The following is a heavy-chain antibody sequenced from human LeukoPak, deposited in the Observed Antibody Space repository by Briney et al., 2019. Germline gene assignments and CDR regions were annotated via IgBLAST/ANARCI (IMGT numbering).Heavy chain of an antibody. Sequence: GGSLRLSCAASGFTVSSNYMSWVRQAPGKGLEWVSVIYSGGSTYYADSVKGRFTISRDNSKSTLYIQMNSLRAEGTAVYYCAKRTGRDTRDYWGQGTLVTVSS. D-gene: IGHD5-18*01. CDR1: GFTVSSNY. CDR2: IYSGGST. V-gene: IGHV3-53*01. J-gene: IGHJ4*02. CDR3: AKRTGRDTRDY.